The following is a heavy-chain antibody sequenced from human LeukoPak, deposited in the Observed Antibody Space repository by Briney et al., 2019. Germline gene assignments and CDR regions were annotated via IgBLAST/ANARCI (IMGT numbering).Heavy chain of an antibody. D-gene: IGHD3-10*01. J-gene: IGHJ4*02. CDR3: ARRITMVRGVMGFDY. CDR2: IYYSGST. CDR1: GGSFSGYY. V-gene: IGHV4-39*01. Sequence: SETLSLTCAVYGGSFSGYYWGWIRQPPGKGLEWIGSIYYSGSTYYNPSLKSRVTISVDTSKNQFSLKLSSVTAADTAVYYCARRITMVRGVMGFDYWGQGTLVTVSS.